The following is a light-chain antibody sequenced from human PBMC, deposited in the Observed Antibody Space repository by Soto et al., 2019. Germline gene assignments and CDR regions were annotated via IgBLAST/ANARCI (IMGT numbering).Light chain of an antibody. CDR2: DAS. CDR1: QSISNK. J-gene: IGKJ4*01. CDR3: QQYGNWPPLT. V-gene: IGKV3-15*01. Sequence: EIVMTQSPATLSLSPGEGATLSCRASQSISNKLAWYQQKPGQAPRLLMYDASTRATDIPARFSGSGSGAEFTLTITSLQSEDSAVYYCQQYGNWPPLTFGGGTKVDIK.